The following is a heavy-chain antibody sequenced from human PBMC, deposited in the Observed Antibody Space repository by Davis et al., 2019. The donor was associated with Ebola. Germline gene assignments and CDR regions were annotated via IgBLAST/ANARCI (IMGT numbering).Heavy chain of an antibody. V-gene: IGHV3-30*02. Sequence: GESLKISCAASGFSFSGYNMHWVRQAPGKGLEWVGFIRFDGSRQYYADSVKGRFTISRDNSKNTLYLQMSSLRAEDTAVYYCARTTSKWLLWYYFDYWGQGTLVTVSS. D-gene: IGHD3-22*01. CDR2: IRFDGSRQ. CDR3: ARTTSKWLLWYYFDY. CDR1: GFSFSGYN. J-gene: IGHJ4*02.